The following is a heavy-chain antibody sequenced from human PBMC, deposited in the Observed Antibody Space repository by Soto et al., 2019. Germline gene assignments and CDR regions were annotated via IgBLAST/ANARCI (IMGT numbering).Heavy chain of an antibody. CDR3: ARRIGIAAAGPLYWYFDL. Sequence: QVQLVESGGGLVKPGGSLRLSCAASGFTFSDYYMSWIRQAPGKGLEWVSYISSSGSTIYYGDSVKGRFTISRDNAKNPLYLQMNSLRAEDPAVYYCARRIGIAAAGPLYWYFDLWGRGTLVTVAS. CDR1: GFTFSDYY. V-gene: IGHV3-11*01. J-gene: IGHJ2*01. D-gene: IGHD6-13*01. CDR2: ISSSGSTI.